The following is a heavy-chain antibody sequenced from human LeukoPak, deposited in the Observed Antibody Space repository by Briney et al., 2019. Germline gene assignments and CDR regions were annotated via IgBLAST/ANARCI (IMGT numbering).Heavy chain of an antibody. D-gene: IGHD3-3*01. Sequence: PGGSQRLSCAASGFTFSSYGMHWVRQAPGKGLEWVAFIRYDGSNKYYADSVKGRFTISRDNSKNTLYLQMNSLRAEDTAVYYCAKVPNDFWSGYHYWGQGTLVTVSS. CDR1: GFTFSSYG. V-gene: IGHV3-30*02. CDR3: AKVPNDFWSGYHY. J-gene: IGHJ4*02. CDR2: IRYDGSNK.